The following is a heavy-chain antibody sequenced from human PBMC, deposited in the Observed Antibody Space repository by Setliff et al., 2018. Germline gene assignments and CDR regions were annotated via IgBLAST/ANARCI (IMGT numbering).Heavy chain of an antibody. CDR3: ARARSLDFDF. Sequence: SETLSLTCSVSGDSIFDNYWSWIRQSPGRGLEWIAYISYTGSTNYNPSLKSRVTISLDTSKNHFSLNLRSVTAADTAVYYCARARSLDFDFWGPGTLVTVSS. CDR1: GDSIFDNY. CDR2: ISYTGST. V-gene: IGHV4-59*08. J-gene: IGHJ4*02.